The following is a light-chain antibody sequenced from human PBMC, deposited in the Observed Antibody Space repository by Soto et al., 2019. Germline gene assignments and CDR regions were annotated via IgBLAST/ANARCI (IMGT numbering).Light chain of an antibody. J-gene: IGLJ1*01. CDR3: AALYDRLSGHV. CDR2: FND. V-gene: IGLV1-47*02. CDR1: SSNVAVNY. Sequence: QSVLPQPPSASGTPGQRVTISCSGSSSNVAVNYVYWYQQLPGTAPKLLIYFNDQRPSGVPDRFSGSKSGTSASLAISGLRSEDEADYYCAALYDRLSGHVFGTGTKLTVL.